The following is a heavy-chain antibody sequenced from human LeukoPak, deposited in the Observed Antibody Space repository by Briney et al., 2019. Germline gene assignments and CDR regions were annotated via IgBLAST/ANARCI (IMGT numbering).Heavy chain of an antibody. CDR1: GFTFDDYA. CDR2: ISWNSGSI. D-gene: IGHD3-3*01. V-gene: IGHV3-9*03. Sequence: GRSLRLSCAASGFTFDDYAMHWVRQAPGKGLEWVSGISWNSGSIGYADSVKGRFTISRDNAKNSLYLQMNSLRAEDMALYYCAKDKSRFLEWLSFDYWGQGALVTVSS. CDR3: AKDKSRFLEWLSFDY. J-gene: IGHJ4*02.